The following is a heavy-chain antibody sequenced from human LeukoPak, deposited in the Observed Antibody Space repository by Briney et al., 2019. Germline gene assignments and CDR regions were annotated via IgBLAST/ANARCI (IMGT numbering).Heavy chain of an antibody. D-gene: IGHD4-23*01. CDR1: GFTFRSFG. CDR2: ISYDGSNK. CDR3: ARGYGGNSAAFDI. Sequence: GGSLRLSCLASGFTFRSFGMHWVRQAPGTGLEWVALISYDGSNKNYADSVKGRFTISRDNSKNILYLQMNSLGVEDTAVYFCARGYGGNSAAFDIWGQGTMVTVSS. J-gene: IGHJ3*02. V-gene: IGHV3-30*03.